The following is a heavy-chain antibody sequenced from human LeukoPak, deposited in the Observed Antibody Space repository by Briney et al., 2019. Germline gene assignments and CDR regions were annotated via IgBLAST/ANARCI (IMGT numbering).Heavy chain of an antibody. V-gene: IGHV1-2*02. D-gene: IGHD6-19*01. CDR3: ARAGTGIAVAGTFWFDP. J-gene: IGHJ5*02. CDR2: INPNSGGT. Sequence: VASVKVSCKASGYTFTGYYMHWVRQAPGQGLEWMGWINPNSGGTNYAQKFQGRVTMTRDTSISTAYMELSRLRSDDTAVYYCARAGTGIAVAGTFWFDPWGQGTLVTVS. CDR1: GYTFTGYY.